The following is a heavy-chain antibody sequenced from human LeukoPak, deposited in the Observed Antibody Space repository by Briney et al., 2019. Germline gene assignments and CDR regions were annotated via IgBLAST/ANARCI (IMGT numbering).Heavy chain of an antibody. D-gene: IGHD3-16*01. CDR1: GFTFSSYS. V-gene: IGHV3-48*04. J-gene: IGHJ2*01. Sequence: PGGSLRLSCAASGFTFSSYSMNWVRQPPGKGLEWLSYIGPTGTATYYADSVKGRFTISRDNTKNSLSLQMNSLRVEDTAVYFCARNHPFTFGGVTHWYFDLWGRGTLVTVSS. CDR2: IGPTGTAT. CDR3: ARNHPFTFGGVTHWYFDL.